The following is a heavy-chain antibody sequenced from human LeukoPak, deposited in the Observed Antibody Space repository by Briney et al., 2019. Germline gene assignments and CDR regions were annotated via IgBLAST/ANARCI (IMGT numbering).Heavy chain of an antibody. J-gene: IGHJ4*02. CDR2: ISYDGSNK. V-gene: IGHV3-30*18. D-gene: IGHD6-19*01. Sequence: GRSLRLSCAASGFTFSSYGMHWVRQAPGKGLEWVAVISYDGSNKYYADSVKGRFTISRDNSKNTLYLQMNSLRAEDTAVYYCAKGHPLSSGFDYWGQGTLVTVSS. CDR3: AKGHPLSSGFDY. CDR1: GFTFSSYG.